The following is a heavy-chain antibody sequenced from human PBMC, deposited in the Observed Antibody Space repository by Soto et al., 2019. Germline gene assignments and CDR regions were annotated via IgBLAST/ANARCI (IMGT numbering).Heavy chain of an antibody. CDR3: ARGGFWSGYWPDYYYYGMDV. CDR1: GYTFTGYY. J-gene: IGHJ6*02. V-gene: IGHV1-2*04. CDR2: INPNSGGT. Sequence: ASVKVSCTASGYTFTGYYMHWVRQAPGQGLEWMGWINPNSGGTNYAQKFQGWVTMTRDTSISTAYMELSRLRSDDTAVYYCARGGFWSGYWPDYYYYGMDVWGQGTTVTVSS. D-gene: IGHD3-3*01.